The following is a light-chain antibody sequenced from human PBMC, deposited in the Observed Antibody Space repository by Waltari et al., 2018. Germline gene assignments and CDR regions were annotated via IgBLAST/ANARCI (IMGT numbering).Light chain of an antibody. CDR1: SSDGGGKNY. J-gene: IGLJ3*02. CDR3: NSWTTSSTLL. CDR2: DVS. V-gene: IGLV2-14*03. Sequence: QSALTQPASVSGSPGKWITISGNGTSSDGGGKNYESWYQHHPGKAPKLIISDVSKRPSGFSDRFSGSKSGNTASLTISGLQTEDEADYYCNSWTTSSTLLFGGGTKVTVL.